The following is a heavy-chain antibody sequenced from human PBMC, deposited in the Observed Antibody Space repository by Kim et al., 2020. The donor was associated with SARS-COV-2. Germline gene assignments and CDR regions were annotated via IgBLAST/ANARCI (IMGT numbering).Heavy chain of an antibody. Sequence: TYYNPSLKSRVTISVDTSKNQFSLKLSSVTAADTALYYCARRPGVVAFDSWGQGTLVTVSS. CDR2: T. J-gene: IGHJ4*02. V-gene: IGHV4-39*01. D-gene: IGHD3-22*01. CDR3: ARRPGVVAFDS.